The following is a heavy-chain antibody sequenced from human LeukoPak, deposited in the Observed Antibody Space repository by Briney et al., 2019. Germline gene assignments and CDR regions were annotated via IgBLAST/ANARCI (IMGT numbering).Heavy chain of an antibody. CDR3: ASLGLGSGYYDY. CDR1: GYTFTSYD. CDR2: MNPNSGNT. V-gene: IGHV1-8*01. J-gene: IGHJ4*02. Sequence: ASVKVSCKASGYTFTSYDINWVRQATGQGLEWMGWMNPNSGNTGYAQKFQGRVTMTRNTSISTAYMELSSLRSEDTAVYYCASLGLGSGYYDYWGQGTLVTVSS. D-gene: IGHD3-22*01.